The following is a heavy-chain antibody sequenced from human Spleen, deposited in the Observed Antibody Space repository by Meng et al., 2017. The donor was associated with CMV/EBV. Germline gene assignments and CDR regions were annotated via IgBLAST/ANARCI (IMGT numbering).Heavy chain of an antibody. D-gene: IGHD3-10*01. Sequence: SNNNVNYYRSWIRLHPEKGLEWIDTIYYSGSAYYNPSHESQITKSVYTSRNQFSLRLSSVNAADTAVYYCARGTSFYGSGKNDWFDPWNPGTLVTVSS. CDR2: IYYSGSA. CDR1: SNNNVNYY. V-gene: IGHV4-30-4*06. J-gene: IGHJ5*02. CDR3: ARGTSFYGSGKNDWFDP.